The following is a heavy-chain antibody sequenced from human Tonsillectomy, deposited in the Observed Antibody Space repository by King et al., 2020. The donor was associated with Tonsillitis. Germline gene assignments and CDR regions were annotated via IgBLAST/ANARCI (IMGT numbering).Heavy chain of an antibody. D-gene: IGHD6-19*01. CDR2: ISYDANRQ. J-gene: IGHJ4*02. CDR1: GFAFRSYG. V-gene: IGHV3-33*05. Sequence: QEQLVQSGGGVVQPGRSLRLSCASSGFAFRSYGMHWVRQAPGKGLEWVAVISYDANRQNYADSVKGRFTISRDNSKNTLYLQMNSLRAEDTAVYYCARERLYSSDWGIDYGGQGSLVTVSS. CDR3: ARERLYSSDWGIDY.